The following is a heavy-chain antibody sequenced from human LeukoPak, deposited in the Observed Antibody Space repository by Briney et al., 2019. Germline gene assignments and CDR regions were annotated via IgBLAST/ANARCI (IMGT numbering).Heavy chain of an antibody. Sequence: GESLRISCKGSGYSFTSYWISWVRQMPGKGLEWMGRIDPSDSYTNYSPSFQGHVTISADKSISTAYLQWSSLKASDTAMYYCASHGGGPIAAAGGWDYWGQGTLVTVSS. CDR3: ASHGGGPIAAAGGWDY. J-gene: IGHJ4*02. CDR2: IDPSDSYT. D-gene: IGHD6-13*01. V-gene: IGHV5-10-1*01. CDR1: GYSFTSYW.